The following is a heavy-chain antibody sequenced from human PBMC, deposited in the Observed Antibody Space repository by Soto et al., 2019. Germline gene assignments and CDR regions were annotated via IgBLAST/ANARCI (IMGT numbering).Heavy chain of an antibody. CDR2: IYYSGST. J-gene: IGHJ3*02. V-gene: IGHV4-39*01. D-gene: IGHD2-15*01. CDR1: GGSISSSSYY. Sequence: SETLSLTCTVSGGSISSSSYYWGWIRQPPGKGLEWIGSIYYSGSTYYNPSLKSRVTISVDTSKNQFSLKLSSVTAADTAVYYCARRRDIVVVVARTGADAFDIWGQGTMVTVSS. CDR3: ARRRDIVVVVARTGADAFDI.